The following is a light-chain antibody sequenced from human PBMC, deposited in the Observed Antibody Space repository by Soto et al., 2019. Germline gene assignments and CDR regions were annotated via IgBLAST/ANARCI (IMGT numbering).Light chain of an antibody. Sequence: DIQMTQSPSTLSASVGDMVTITCRASQTIDSWLAWYQQRPGKPPNLLIYKASTLASGVPSRFSGSGSGTEFTLTINSLQPDDFATYYCLQHNSYPLTFGGGTKVDIK. V-gene: IGKV1-5*03. CDR1: QTIDSW. CDR3: LQHNSYPLT. CDR2: KAS. J-gene: IGKJ4*01.